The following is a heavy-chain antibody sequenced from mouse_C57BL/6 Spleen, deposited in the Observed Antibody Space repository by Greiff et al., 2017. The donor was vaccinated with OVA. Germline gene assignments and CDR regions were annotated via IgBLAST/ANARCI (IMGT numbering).Heavy chain of an antibody. J-gene: IGHJ2*01. CDR1: GFSLTSYG. CDR3: ARMGGYDVGYYFDY. V-gene: IGHV2-2*01. CDR2: IWSGGST. D-gene: IGHD2-2*01. Sequence: VQLKESGPGLVQPSQCLSITCTVSGFSLTSYGVHWVRQSPGKGLEWLGVIWSGGSTDYNAAFISRLSIIKDNSKSQVFFKMNSLQADDTAIYYCARMGGYDVGYYFDYWGQGTTLTVSS.